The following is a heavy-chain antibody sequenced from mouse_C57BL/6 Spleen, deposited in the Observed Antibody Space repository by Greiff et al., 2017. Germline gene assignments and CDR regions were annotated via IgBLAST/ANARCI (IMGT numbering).Heavy chain of an antibody. CDR3: ARGNPYYSNYTWFAY. Sequence: VQLKESGPELVKPGASVKISCKASGYSFTDYNMNWVKQSNGNSLEWIGVINPNYGTTSYNQKFKGKATLTVDQYSSTAYMQLNSMTSEDSAVYYCARGNPYYSNYTWFAYWGQGTLVTVSA. CDR1: GYSFTDYN. CDR2: INPNYGTT. V-gene: IGHV1-39*01. D-gene: IGHD2-5*01. J-gene: IGHJ3*01.